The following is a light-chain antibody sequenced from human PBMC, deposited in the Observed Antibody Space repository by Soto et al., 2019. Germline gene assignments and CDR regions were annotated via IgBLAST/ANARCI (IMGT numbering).Light chain of an antibody. V-gene: IGKV2-28*01. J-gene: IGKJ1*01. CDR3: MQAVQTPWS. CDR2: MAS. Sequence: EIVVTQSPLSLPVILGESASISCRSSQSLLHSNGFNYLDWYLQRPGQSQQLLIYMASSRASGVPDRFSGSGSGTDCTLTITSVEADDVGVYYCMQAVQTPWSFGQGTKVEIK. CDR1: QSLLHSNGFNY.